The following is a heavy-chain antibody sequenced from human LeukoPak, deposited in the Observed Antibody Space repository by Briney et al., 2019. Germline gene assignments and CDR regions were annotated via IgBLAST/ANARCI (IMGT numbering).Heavy chain of an antibody. J-gene: IGHJ6*03. Sequence: GGSLRLSCAASGFTFNDYGMHWVRQAPGKGLEWVSFIRYDGINKYYGDSVRGRFTISRDNSKNTLYLQMNSLRAEDTAVYYCARDGYDILTGYQYYYYYYMDVWGKGTTVTVSS. V-gene: IGHV3-30*02. CDR1: GFTFNDYG. CDR2: IRYDGINK. CDR3: ARDGYDILTGYQYYYYYYMDV. D-gene: IGHD3-9*01.